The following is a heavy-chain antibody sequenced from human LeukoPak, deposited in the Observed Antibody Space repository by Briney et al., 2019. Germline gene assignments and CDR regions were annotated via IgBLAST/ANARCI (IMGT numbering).Heavy chain of an antibody. J-gene: IGHJ4*02. CDR2: IIPIFGTA. V-gene: IGHV1-69*05. CDR1: GGTFSSYA. Sequence: EASVKVSCKASGGTFSSYAISWVRQAPGQGLEWMGGIIPIFGTANYAQKFQGRVTITTDESTSTAYMELSSLRSEDTAVYYCARGLGPLFDYWGQGTLVTVSS. D-gene: IGHD6-19*01. CDR3: ARGLGPLFDY.